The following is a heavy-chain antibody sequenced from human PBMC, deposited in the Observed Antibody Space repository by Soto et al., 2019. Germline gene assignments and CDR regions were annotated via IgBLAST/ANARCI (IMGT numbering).Heavy chain of an antibody. CDR3: ARGLSMGAYYDILTGYYYYGMDV. CDR2: ISSSSSYI. D-gene: IGHD3-9*01. Sequence: GGSLRLSCAASGFTFSSYSMNCVRQDPGKGLEWVSSISSSSSYIYYADSVKGRFTISRDNAKNSLYLQMNSLRAEDTAVYYCARGLSMGAYYDILTGYYYYGMDVWGQGTTVTVSS. V-gene: IGHV3-21*01. CDR1: GFTFSSYS. J-gene: IGHJ6*02.